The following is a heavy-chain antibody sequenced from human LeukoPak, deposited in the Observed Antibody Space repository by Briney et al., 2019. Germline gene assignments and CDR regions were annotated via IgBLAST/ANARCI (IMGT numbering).Heavy chain of an antibody. CDR3: ARRLVPGNWFDP. D-gene: IGHD6-19*01. J-gene: IGHJ5*02. V-gene: IGHV4-39*01. CDR1: GGSISSSSYY. Sequence: QSSETLSLTCTVSGGSISSSSYYWDWIRQPPGKGLEWIGSIYYSGGTYYNPSLKSRVTISVDTSKNQFSLKLSTVTAADTAVYYCARRLVPGNWFDPWGQGTLVTVSS. CDR2: IYYSGGT.